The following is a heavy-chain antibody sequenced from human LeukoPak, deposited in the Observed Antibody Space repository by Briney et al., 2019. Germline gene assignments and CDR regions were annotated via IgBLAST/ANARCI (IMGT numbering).Heavy chain of an antibody. Sequence: GGSLRLSCAASGFTFSSYAMSWVRQAPGKGLEWVSAISGSGGSTYYADPVKGRFTISRDNSKNTLYLQMNSLRAEDTAVYYCAKDNGERSDIVVVPAARIDYWGQGTLVTVSS. J-gene: IGHJ4*02. V-gene: IGHV3-23*01. CDR1: GFTFSSYA. CDR2: ISGSGGST. CDR3: AKDNGERSDIVVVPAARIDY. D-gene: IGHD2-2*01.